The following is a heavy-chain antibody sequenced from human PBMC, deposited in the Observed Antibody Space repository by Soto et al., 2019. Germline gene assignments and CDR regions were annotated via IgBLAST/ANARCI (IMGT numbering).Heavy chain of an antibody. Sequence: SETLSLTCTVSGGSINTFYWSWVRQPAGKGLEWIGRIFSSGSTSFNPSLESRVAMSVDTSKNHFSLNLSSVTAADTAVYYCAREATYYDFWSGYRNWFDPWGQGTLVTVSS. D-gene: IGHD3-3*01. CDR2: IFSSGST. V-gene: IGHV4-4*07. J-gene: IGHJ5*02. CDR1: GGSINTFY. CDR3: AREATYYDFWSGYRNWFDP.